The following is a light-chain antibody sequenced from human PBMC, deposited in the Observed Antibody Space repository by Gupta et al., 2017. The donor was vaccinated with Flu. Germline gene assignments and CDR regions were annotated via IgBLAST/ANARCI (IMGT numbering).Light chain of an antibody. V-gene: IGKV4-1*01. CDR2: WAS. J-gene: IGKJ2*01. Sequence: NCKSSQSVLYSSNNRNYLSWFQQKPGQPPKLLIYWASTRESGVPDRFSGSGSGTDFTLTIGSLQAEDVAVYYCQQHYSTPYTFGQGTKLEIK. CDR3: QQHYSTPYT. CDR1: QSVLYSSNNRNY.